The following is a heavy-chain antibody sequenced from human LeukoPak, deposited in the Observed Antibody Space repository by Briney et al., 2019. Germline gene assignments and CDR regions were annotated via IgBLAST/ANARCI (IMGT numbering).Heavy chain of an antibody. CDR2: IYTSGST. D-gene: IGHD5-18*01. V-gene: IGHV4-59*10. CDR1: GGSFSGYY. CDR3: ARGYVDTGWFDP. J-gene: IGHJ5*02. Sequence: PSETLSLTCAVYGGSFSGYYWSWIRQPAGKGLEWIGRIYTSGSTNYNPSLKSRVTISVDTSKNQFSLKLSSVTAADTAVYYCARGYVDTGWFDPWGQGTLVTVSS.